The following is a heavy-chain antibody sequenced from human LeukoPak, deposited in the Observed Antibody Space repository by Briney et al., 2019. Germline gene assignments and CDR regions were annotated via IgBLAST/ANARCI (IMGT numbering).Heavy chain of an antibody. Sequence: SETLSLTCTVSGGSISSGGYYWSWIRQPPGKGLEWIGYIYHSGSTYYNPSLKSRVTISVDRSKNQFSLKLSSVTAADTAVYYCARVAAANWFVFDYWGQGTLVTVSS. CDR1: GGSISSGGYY. CDR2: IYHSGST. V-gene: IGHV4-30-2*01. J-gene: IGHJ4*02. CDR3: ARVAAANWFVFDY. D-gene: IGHD3-10*01.